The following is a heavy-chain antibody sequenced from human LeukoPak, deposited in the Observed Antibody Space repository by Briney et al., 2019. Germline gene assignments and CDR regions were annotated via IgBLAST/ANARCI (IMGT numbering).Heavy chain of an antibody. Sequence: GGSLRLSCAASGFTFSSYWMYWVRQVPGKGLLWVARINSDGIRTSHADSVQGRFTISRDDANNTLYLQMNSLRVEDTAVYYCARGGSGSGYHYYYYYMDVWGKGTTVTISS. D-gene: IGHD3-22*01. J-gene: IGHJ6*03. CDR3: ARGGSGSGYHYYYYYMDV. V-gene: IGHV3-74*01. CDR2: INSDGIRT. CDR1: GFTFSSYW.